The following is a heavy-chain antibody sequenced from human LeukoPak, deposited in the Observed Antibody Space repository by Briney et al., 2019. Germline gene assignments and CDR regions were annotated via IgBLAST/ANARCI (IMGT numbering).Heavy chain of an antibody. D-gene: IGHD1-14*01. CDR2: IIPILGIA. J-gene: IGHJ3*02. V-gene: IGHV1-69*04. CDR3: AGETRPEPDAFDI. CDR1: GGTFSSYA. Sequence: ASEKVSCNASGGTFSSYAISWVRQAPGQGLEWMGMIIPILGIANYAQKFQARVTITADKSTRTAYMELSSLRSEDTAVYYCAGETRPEPDAFDIWGQGTMVTVSS.